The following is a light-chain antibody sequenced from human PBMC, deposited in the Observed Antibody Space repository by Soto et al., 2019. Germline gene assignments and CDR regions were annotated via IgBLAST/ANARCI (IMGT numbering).Light chain of an antibody. V-gene: IGKV3-20*01. CDR3: HQYGSSPRT. CDR2: GAS. J-gene: IGKJ1*01. Sequence: EFVLTQSPGTLSLSPGERATLSCRASQTVRNNYLAWYQQKPGQAPRLLIYGASTRATGIPDRFSGSGSGTDFTLTISRLEPEDFAVYYCHQYGSSPRTFGQGTKVDI. CDR1: QTVRNNY.